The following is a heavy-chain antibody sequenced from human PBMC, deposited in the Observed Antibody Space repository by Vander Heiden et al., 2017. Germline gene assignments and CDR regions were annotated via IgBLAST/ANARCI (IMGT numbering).Heavy chain of an antibody. CDR1: GFTFSTYA. CDR3: ARDSGSGSYYLFDY. D-gene: IGHD3-10*01. V-gene: IGHV3-23*01. J-gene: IGHJ4*02. CDR2: ISGSTYTT. Sequence: EVQLLESGGGLVQPGGSLRLSCAASGFTFSTYAMGWVRQAPGKGLEWVSTISGSTYTTYYADSVRGRFTISRDNSKNTLYLQMNTLRAEDTAVYFCARDSGSGSYYLFDYWGQGTLVTVSS.